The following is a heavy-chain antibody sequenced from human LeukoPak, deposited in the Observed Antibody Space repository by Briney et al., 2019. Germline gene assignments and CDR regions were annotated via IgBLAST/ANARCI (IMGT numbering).Heavy chain of an antibody. CDR3: VRDMTTATTCYLQH. V-gene: IGHV3-38-3*01. CDR2: ISGGST. Sequence: GGSLRLSCAASGFTVSSNEMSWVRQAPGKGLEWVSSISGGSTYYADSRKGRFTISRDNSKNTLHLQMNSLRAEDTAVYYCVRDMTTATTCYLQHWGQGTLVTVSS. J-gene: IGHJ1*01. D-gene: IGHD4-17*01. CDR1: GFTVSSNE.